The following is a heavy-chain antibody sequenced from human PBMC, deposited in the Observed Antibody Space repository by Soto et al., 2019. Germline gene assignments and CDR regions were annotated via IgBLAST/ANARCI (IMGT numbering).Heavy chain of an antibody. CDR3: ARGGRDAYDWFDP. J-gene: IGHJ5*02. V-gene: IGHV3-7*01. Sequence: EAQLVESGGGLVQPGGSLRVSCAVSGFTFSDYWMSWVRQAPGKGLEWVAKIKQDGSEKDYVDSVKGRFTISRDNANNSLCLHMYSLRVEDTAIYYCARGGRDAYDWFDPWGQGTLVTVSS. CDR1: GFTFSDYW. CDR2: IKQDGSEK. D-gene: IGHD3-16*01.